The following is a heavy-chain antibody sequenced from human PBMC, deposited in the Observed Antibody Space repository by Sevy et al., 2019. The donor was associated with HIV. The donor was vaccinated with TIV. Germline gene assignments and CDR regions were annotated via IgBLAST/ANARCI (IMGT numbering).Heavy chain of an antibody. Sequence: GESLKVTCKGSLYSFSNYWIGWVRQMPGKGLEWMGIIYPSDSDTRYSPCFQGQVTISADKSINTAYLQWSSLKASDTAMYYCARGARGTLPAYYYYGMDVWGQGTMVTVSS. CDR3: ARGARGTLPAYYYYGMDV. CDR1: LYSFSNYW. J-gene: IGHJ6*02. D-gene: IGHD1-1*01. CDR2: IYPSDSDT. V-gene: IGHV5-51*01.